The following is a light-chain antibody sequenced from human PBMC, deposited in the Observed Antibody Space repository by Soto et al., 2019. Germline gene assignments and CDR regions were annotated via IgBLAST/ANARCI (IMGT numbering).Light chain of an antibody. J-gene: IGKJ3*01. V-gene: IGKV1-39*01. Sequence: DIQMTQSPSSLSASVGDRVTITCPASQSISSYLNWYQQKPGKAPKLLIYAASSLQSGVPSRFSGSGSRTDFSLTISSLQPEEFATYYCQHRFSTPFTFGPGTKVDIK. CDR2: AAS. CDR3: QHRFSTPFT. CDR1: QSISSY.